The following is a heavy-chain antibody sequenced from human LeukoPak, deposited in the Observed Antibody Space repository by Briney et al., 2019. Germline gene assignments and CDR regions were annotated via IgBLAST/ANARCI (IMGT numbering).Heavy chain of an antibody. CDR1: GFTFSSYA. CDR2: ISSGGSTI. J-gene: IGHJ4*02. V-gene: IGHV3-48*03. Sequence: PGGSLRLSCAASGFTFSSYAMHWVRQAPGKGLEWVSYISSGGSTIYYADSVKGRFTISRDNAKNSLYLQMNSLRAEDTAVYYCAGGHSSGYYPIDYWGQGTLVTVSS. D-gene: IGHD3-22*01. CDR3: AGGHSSGYYPIDY.